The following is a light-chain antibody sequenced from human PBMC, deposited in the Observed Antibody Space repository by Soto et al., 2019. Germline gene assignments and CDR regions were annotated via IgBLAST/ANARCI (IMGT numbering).Light chain of an antibody. CDR2: AAS. Sequence: DIEMTQSPSSLSASVGDRVTITCRASQSISSYLNWYQLKPGKAPKLLIYAASTLQSGVPSRFSGSGSGTDFTLSINSLQPEDFATYYCQQSYSLPRTFGGGTKVDIK. J-gene: IGKJ4*01. CDR3: QQSYSLPRT. V-gene: IGKV1-39*01. CDR1: QSISSY.